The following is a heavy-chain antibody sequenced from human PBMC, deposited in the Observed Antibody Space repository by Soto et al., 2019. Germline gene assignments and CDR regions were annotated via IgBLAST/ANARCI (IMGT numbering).Heavy chain of an antibody. D-gene: IGHD2-2*01. CDR3: AKSHVYCSSTSCYSNPFDY. V-gene: IGHV3-9*01. CDR2: ISWNSGSI. J-gene: IGHJ4*02. Sequence: DVQLVESGGGLVQPGRSLRLSCAASGFTFDDYAMHWVRQAPGKGLEWVSGISWNSGSIGYADSVKGRFTISRDNAKNSLYLQMNSLRAEDTALYYCAKSHVYCSSTSCYSNPFDYWGQGTLVTVSS. CDR1: GFTFDDYA.